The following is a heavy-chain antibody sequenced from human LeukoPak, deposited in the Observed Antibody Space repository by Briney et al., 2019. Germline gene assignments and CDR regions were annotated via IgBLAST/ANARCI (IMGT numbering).Heavy chain of an antibody. D-gene: IGHD3-22*01. J-gene: IGHJ4*02. CDR3: AREGRSGYSFDY. CDR2: IYYSGST. V-gene: IGHV4-39*02. CDR1: GGSISSSSHY. Sequence: SETLSLTCTVSGGSISSSSHYWGWIRQPPGKGLEWIGSIYYSGSTYDNPSLKSRVTTSVDTSKNQFFLKLRSVTAADTAVYYCAREGRSGYSFDYWGQGTLVTVSS.